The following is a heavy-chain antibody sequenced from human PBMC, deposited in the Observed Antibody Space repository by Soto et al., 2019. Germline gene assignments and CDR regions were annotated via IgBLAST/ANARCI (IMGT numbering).Heavy chain of an antibody. V-gene: IGHV4-59*01. Sequence: LSLTCTVSGGSISSYYWSWIRQPPGKGLEWIGYIYYSGSTNYNPSLKSRVTISVDTSKNQFSLKLSSVTAADTAVYYCARWADAFDIWGQGTIVTVSS. J-gene: IGHJ3*02. CDR1: GGSISSYY. CDR2: IYYSGST. CDR3: ARWADAFDI.